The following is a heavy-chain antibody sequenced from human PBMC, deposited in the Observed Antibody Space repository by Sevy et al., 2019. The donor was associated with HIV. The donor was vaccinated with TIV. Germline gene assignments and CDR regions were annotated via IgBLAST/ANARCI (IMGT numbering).Heavy chain of an antibody. V-gene: IGHV4-34*01. CDR1: GGSFSGYY. CDR2: INHSGST. D-gene: IGHD2-21*01. CDR3: ARTPRCGGDCYANSRLGHGANWFDP. Sequence: ETLSLTCAVYGGSFSGYYWSWIRQPPGKGLEWIGEINHSGSTNYNPSLKSRVTISVDTSKNQFSLKLSSVTAADKAVYYCARTPRCGGDCYANSRLGHGANWFDPWGQGTLVTVSS. J-gene: IGHJ5*02.